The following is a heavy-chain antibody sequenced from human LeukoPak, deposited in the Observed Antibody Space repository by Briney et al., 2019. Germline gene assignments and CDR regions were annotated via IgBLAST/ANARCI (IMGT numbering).Heavy chain of an antibody. CDR1: GFTFTNYW. V-gene: IGHV3-7*01. CDR2: IKQDGSEM. J-gene: IGHJ4*02. Sequence: GSLRLSCAASGFTFTNYWMSWVRQPPGEAPEWVANIKQDGSEMYYLDSVKGRFTISRDNAKNSLYLQMNSLRGDDTAIYYCARDKVTGASYFDYWGQGTLVTASS. CDR3: ARDKVTGASYFDY. D-gene: IGHD7-27*01.